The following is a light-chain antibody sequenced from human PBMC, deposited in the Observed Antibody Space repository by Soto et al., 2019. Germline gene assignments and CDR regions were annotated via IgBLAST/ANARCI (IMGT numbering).Light chain of an antibody. Sequence: LMTQSPAILSVSPGERVTLSCRASQDVGINLAWYQQKPGHAPRLVVYGASTRATAFPARFSGSWSGTEFPLTISSLQYEDVAVYYCHQYNYWPGTFGQGTKLEIK. V-gene: IGKV3-15*01. CDR3: HQYNYWPGT. CDR2: GAS. CDR1: QDVGIN. J-gene: IGKJ2*01.